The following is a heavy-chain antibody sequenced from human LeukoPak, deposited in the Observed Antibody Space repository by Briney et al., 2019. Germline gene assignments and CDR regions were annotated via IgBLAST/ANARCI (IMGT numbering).Heavy chain of an antibody. CDR3: ARGVDL. J-gene: IGHJ2*01. V-gene: IGHV4-34*01. Sequence: PLETLSLTCGVSSGSLSGYYWRWIRQPPGGGLEWLGEITHSGSPNYNSSLKSRVTISGDTSKKQFSLNLTSATAADTGVYYCARGVDLWGRGTPVTVS. CDR1: SGSLSGYY. CDR2: ITHSGSP.